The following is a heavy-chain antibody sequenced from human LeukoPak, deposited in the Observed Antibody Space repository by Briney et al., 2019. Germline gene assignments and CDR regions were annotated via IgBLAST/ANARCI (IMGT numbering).Heavy chain of an antibody. D-gene: IGHD5-24*01. CDR2: IYSGGST. CDR1: GFTVSSNY. J-gene: IGHJ4*02. CDR3: ASDIYGYNPFDY. V-gene: IGHV3-53*01. Sequence: HAGGSLRLSCAASGFTVSSNYMSWVRQAPGKGLEWVSVIYSGGSTNYADSVRGRFTISRDNSKNTLFLQMNSLRAEDTAVYYCASDIYGYNPFDYWGQGTLVTVSS.